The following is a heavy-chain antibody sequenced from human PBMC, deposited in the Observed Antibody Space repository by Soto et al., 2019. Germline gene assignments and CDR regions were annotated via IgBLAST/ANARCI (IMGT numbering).Heavy chain of an antibody. CDR3: ARPWNSDYTTDAFDI. D-gene: IGHD3-3*01. CDR2: IKQDGSDK. CDR1: GFTFSNYW. J-gene: IGHJ3*02. V-gene: IGHV3-7*01. Sequence: GGSLRLSCAASGFTFSNYWISWGRQAPGKGLEWVANIKQDGSDKYYVDSVRGRFTISRDNAKNSLYLQMNSLRAEDTAVYYCARPWNSDYTTDAFDIWGQGTMVTVSS.